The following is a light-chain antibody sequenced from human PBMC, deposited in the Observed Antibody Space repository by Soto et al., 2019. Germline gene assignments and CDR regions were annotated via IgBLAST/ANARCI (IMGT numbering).Light chain of an antibody. CDR1: SSNIGAGYD. V-gene: IGLV1-40*01. Sequence: QSVLTQPPSVSGTPGQRVTISCTGSSSNIGAGYDVHWYQQLPGTAPKLLIYGNNNRPSGVPDRFSGSKSGTSASLAITGLQAEDEADYYCQSYDRSLRGTEVFGGGTKLTVL. CDR2: GNN. CDR3: QSYDRSLRGTEV. J-gene: IGLJ2*01.